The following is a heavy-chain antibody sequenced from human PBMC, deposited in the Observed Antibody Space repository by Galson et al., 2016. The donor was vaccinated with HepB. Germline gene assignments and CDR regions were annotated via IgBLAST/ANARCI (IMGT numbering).Heavy chain of an antibody. J-gene: IGHJ6*04. CDR2: IGTAGDT. CDR3: ARGKFDCSGGTCHYYGMDV. CDR1: GPTFSRCG. V-gene: IGHV3-13*01. Sequence: SLRLSCAASGPTFSRCGMHWVRQATGKGLEWVSAIGTAGDTYYPGSVRGRFTISRENSKNSLYLQMNSLTAGDTAVYYCARGKFDCSGGTCHYYGMDVWGKGTTVTVSS. D-gene: IGHD2-15*01.